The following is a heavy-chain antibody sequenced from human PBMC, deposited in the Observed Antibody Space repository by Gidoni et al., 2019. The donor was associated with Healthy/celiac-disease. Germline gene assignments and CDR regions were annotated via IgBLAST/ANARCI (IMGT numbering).Heavy chain of an antibody. J-gene: IGHJ4*02. D-gene: IGHD6-6*01. Sequence: EVQQVESGGGLVQSGGSLRLSGQASGSTFSSYSINWVRQAPGKGLERVSYISSSSRTIYYADSVKGRFTLSRDNAKNSLYLQMNSLRAEDTAVYYCARDLRLVAARQSGYGYWGRGTLVTVSS. CDR3: ARDLRLVAARQSGYGY. CDR2: ISSSSRTI. CDR1: GSTFSSYS. V-gene: IGHV3-48*01.